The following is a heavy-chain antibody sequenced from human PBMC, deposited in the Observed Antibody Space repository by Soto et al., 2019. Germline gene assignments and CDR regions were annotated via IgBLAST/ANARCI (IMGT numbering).Heavy chain of an antibody. J-gene: IGHJ4*02. Sequence: QVQLQESGPGLMKPSETLSLTCTVSGGSVSNDAYYWSWIRQPPGKGLEWIGYIYHSGSTYYNPPPKSRVIISVDMSENQFSLRPRYVTAADSAVYYCASLGIGCAFPFDHFGQGTLVNVSS. CDR2: IYHSGST. V-gene: IGHV4-61*08. CDR1: GGSVSNDAYY. D-gene: IGHD3-10*01. CDR3: ASLGIGCAFPFDH.